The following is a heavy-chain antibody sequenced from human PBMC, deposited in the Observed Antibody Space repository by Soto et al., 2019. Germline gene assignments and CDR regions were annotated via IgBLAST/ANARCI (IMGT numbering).Heavy chain of an antibody. CDR1: GDSVSIYSGA. CDR2: TYYRSKWYY. J-gene: IGHJ4*02. Sequence: PSQTLSLTCVISGDSVSIYSGAWNWIRQSPSRGLEWLGRTYYRSKWYYDYAESVKSRIIISVDTSKNQFSLQLNSVTPEDAAVYYCANDPGYSLGYWGQGTQVTVSS. V-gene: IGHV6-1*01. D-gene: IGHD5-12*01. CDR3: ANDPGYSLGY.